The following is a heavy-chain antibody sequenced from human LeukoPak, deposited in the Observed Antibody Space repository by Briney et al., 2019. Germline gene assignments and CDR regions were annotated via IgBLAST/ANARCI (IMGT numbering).Heavy chain of an antibody. CDR1: VYTFTTYD. Sequence: ASVNVSCKASVYTFTTYDINGVRQATAQGLEWMGWMNPNSGNTGYAQKFQGRVTMTRNTSMSTAYMELNSLRSEDTAVYYCARANYYGSGKKDLDYWGQGTLVTVSS. J-gene: IGHJ4*02. D-gene: IGHD3-10*01. CDR2: MNPNSGNT. V-gene: IGHV1-8*01. CDR3: ARANYYGSGKKDLDY.